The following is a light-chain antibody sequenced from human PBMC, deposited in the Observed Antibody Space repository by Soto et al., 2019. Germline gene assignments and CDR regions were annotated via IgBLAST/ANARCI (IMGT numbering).Light chain of an antibody. CDR3: QQYATSWWT. V-gene: IGKV3-20*01. CDR1: QSVRSV. CDR2: DAS. J-gene: IGKJ1*01. Sequence: IVLTQSPGTLSLSPGEGATLSCRASQSVRSVLAWYQQKPGQAPRLLIYDASIRATGIPDRFSGSGSGTDFTLTNSRLEPEDFAVYYCQQYATSWWTFGQGTKVEI.